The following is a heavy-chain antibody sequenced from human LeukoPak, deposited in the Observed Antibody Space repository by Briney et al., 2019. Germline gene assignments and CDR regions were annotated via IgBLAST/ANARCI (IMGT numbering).Heavy chain of an antibody. J-gene: IGHJ4*02. V-gene: IGHV3-73*01. CDR2: IRSKANSYAT. Sequence: GGSLKLSCAASGFTFSGSAMHWVRQASGKGLEWVGRIRSKANSYATAYAASVKGRFTISRDDSKNTAYLQMNSLKTEDTAVYYCARDRGGLRLGELSSYFDYWGQGTLVTVSS. CDR1: GFTFSGSA. D-gene: IGHD3-16*02. CDR3: ARDRGGLRLGELSSYFDY.